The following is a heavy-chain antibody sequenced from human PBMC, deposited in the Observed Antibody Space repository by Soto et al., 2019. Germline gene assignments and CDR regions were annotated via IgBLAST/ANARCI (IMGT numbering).Heavy chain of an antibody. CDR1: GFTFSSYG. D-gene: IGHD2-15*01. V-gene: IGHV3-30*18. CDR3: AKLIGVVVAANDAFDI. CDR2: ISYDGSNK. J-gene: IGHJ3*02. Sequence: GGSLRLSCAASGFTFSSYGMHWVRQAPGKGLEWVAVISYDGSNKYYADSVKGRFTISRDNSKNTLYLQMRAEDTAVYYCAKLIGVVVAANDAFDIWGQGTMVTVSS.